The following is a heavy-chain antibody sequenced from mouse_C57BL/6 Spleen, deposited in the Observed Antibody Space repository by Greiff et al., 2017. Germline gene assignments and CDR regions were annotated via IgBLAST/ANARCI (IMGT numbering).Heavy chain of an antibody. CDR2: ISSKSSNYAT. CDR3: VRDQGCGNDWYFDV. J-gene: IGHJ1*03. CDR1: GFTFNTYA. Sequence: EVKLVESGGGLVQPKGSLKLSCAASGFTFNTYAMHWVRQAPGKGLEWVARISSKSSNYATYYAVSVKDRFTISRDDSQSMLYLQMNNLKTEDTAMYYGVRDQGCGNDWYFDVWGTGTTVTVSA. V-gene: IGHV10-3*01. D-gene: IGHD2-1*01.